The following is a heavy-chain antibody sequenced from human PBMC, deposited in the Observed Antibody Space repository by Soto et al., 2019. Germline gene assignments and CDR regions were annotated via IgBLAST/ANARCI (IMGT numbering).Heavy chain of an antibody. Sequence: GGSLRLSCAASGFTFSSYGMHWVRQAPGKGLEWVAVISYDGSNKYYADSVKGRFTISRDNSKNTLYLQMNSLRAEDTAVNYCAKDKGVEYSSSSDFDYWGQGTLVTVSS. J-gene: IGHJ4*02. CDR3: AKDKGVEYSSSSDFDY. CDR2: ISYDGSNK. V-gene: IGHV3-30*18. CDR1: GFTFSSYG. D-gene: IGHD6-6*01.